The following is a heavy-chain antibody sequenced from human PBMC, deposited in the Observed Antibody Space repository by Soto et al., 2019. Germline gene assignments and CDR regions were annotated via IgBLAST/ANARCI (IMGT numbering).Heavy chain of an antibody. V-gene: IGHV1-18*01. D-gene: IGHD6-19*01. Sequence: SVKVSCKASGYTFTNYGISWVRQAPGQGLEWIGWISAYNGDTIYAQKLQGRVTMTTDTSTSTAYMELRSLRSDDTAVYYCAGSQPGVAVAGTLSAGRAFDIWGQGTMVTVSS. J-gene: IGHJ3*02. CDR2: ISAYNGDT. CDR3: AGSQPGVAVAGTLSAGRAFDI. CDR1: GYTFTNYG.